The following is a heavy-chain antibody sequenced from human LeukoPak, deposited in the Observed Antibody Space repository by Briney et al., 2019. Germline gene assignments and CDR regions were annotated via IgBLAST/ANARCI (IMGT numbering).Heavy chain of an antibody. CDR1: GYTFTSYD. D-gene: IGHD2-15*01. CDR2: MNPNSGDT. V-gene: IGHV1-8*01. Sequence: ASVKVSCKASGYTFTSYDINWVRQVTGQGLEWMGWMNPNSGDTGYPQKFQGRVTMTRDMATSTDYMELSSLRSEDTAVYYCARGELLLYYYYYMDVWGKGTTVTISS. CDR3: ARGELLLYYYYYMDV. J-gene: IGHJ6*03.